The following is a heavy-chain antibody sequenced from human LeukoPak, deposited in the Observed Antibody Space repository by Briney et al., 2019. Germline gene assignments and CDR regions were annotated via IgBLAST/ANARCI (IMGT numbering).Heavy chain of an antibody. CDR3: TRGLVPGYGGNWFWFES. J-gene: IGHJ5*01. V-gene: IGHV3-48*02. CDR2: ISGSGSTI. CDR1: GLTFSTTS. Sequence: GGSLRLSCVASGLTFSTTSMNWVRQAPGKGLEWVSFISGSGSTIYYTESVKGRFTISRDNARDSVYLQMNSLRDDDSATYYCTRGLVPGYGGNWFWFESWGQGTLVSVSS. D-gene: IGHD4-23*01.